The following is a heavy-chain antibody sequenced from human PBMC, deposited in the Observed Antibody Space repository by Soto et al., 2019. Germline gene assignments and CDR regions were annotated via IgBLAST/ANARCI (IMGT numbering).Heavy chain of an antibody. CDR3: ARGSYLKYGLDV. J-gene: IGHJ6*02. D-gene: IGHD3-16*01. V-gene: IGHV3-74*01. CDR1: EFTFNNYW. CDR2: INTDGSTT. Sequence: EVQLVESGGGLVQPGGSLRLSCAASEFTFNNYWMHWVRQVPGKGLGWVSRINTDGSTTNYADSVMGRFTISRDNADNTVYMQMNSLRAEDTAVYYCARGSYLKYGLDVLGQGATVTVSS.